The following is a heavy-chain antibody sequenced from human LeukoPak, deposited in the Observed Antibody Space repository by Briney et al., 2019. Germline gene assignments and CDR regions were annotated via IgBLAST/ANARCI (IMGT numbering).Heavy chain of an antibody. CDR2: ISYDGSNK. D-gene: IGHD6-19*01. Sequence: QPGGSLRLSCAASGFTFSSYGMHWVRQAPGKGLEWVAVISYDGSNKYYADSVKGRFTISRDNSKNTLYLQMNSLRAEDTAVYYCAKPAIAVAGTLIDHWGQGTLVTVSS. CDR1: GFTFSSYG. CDR3: AKPAIAVAGTLIDH. V-gene: IGHV3-30*18. J-gene: IGHJ4*02.